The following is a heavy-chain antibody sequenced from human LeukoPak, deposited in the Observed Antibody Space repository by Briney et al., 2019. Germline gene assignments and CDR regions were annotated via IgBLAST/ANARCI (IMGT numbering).Heavy chain of an antibody. CDR3: ARDRGSGSAFDY. CDR2: IIPIFGTA. Sequence: GASVKVSCKASGGTFSSYAISWVRQAPGQGLEWMGGIIPIFGTANYAQKFQGRVTMTTDTSTSTAYMELRSLRSDDTAVYYCARDRGSGSAFDYWGQGTLVTVSS. CDR1: GGTFSSYA. D-gene: IGHD6-19*01. J-gene: IGHJ4*02. V-gene: IGHV1-69*05.